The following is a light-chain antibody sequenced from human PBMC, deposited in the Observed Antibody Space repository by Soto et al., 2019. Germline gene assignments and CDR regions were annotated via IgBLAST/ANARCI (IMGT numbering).Light chain of an antibody. V-gene: IGLV2-23*02. CDR1: SGDVGSYNL. CDR2: EVT. Sequence: QSALTQPASVPGSPGQSITIPCTGTSGDVGSYNLVSWYQQHPGKAPKLLIYEVTERPSGVSNRFSGSKSGNTASLTISGLQPDDEADYYCCSYAGNSEVFGTGTKVTVL. CDR3: CSYAGNSEV. J-gene: IGLJ1*01.